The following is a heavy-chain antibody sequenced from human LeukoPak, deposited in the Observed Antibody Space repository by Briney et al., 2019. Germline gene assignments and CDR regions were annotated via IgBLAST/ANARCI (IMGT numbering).Heavy chain of an antibody. J-gene: IGHJ4*02. V-gene: IGHV4-4*07. CDR3: AREGIVGATRPFDY. CDR1: GGSISSYY. Sequence: PSETLSLTCTVSGGSISSYYWSWIRQPAGKGLEWIGRIYTSGSTNFNPSLKSRATMSVDTSKNQFSLKLSSVTAADTAVYYCAREGIVGATRPFDYWGQGTLVTVSS. CDR2: IYTSGST. D-gene: IGHD1-26*01.